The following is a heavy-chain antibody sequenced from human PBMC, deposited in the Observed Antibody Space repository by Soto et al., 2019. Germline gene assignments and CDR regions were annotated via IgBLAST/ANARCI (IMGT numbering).Heavy chain of an antibody. Sequence: EASVKVSCKASGYTFTGYYMHWVRQAPGQGLEWMGWINPNSGGTNYAQKFQGRVTMTRDTSISTAYMELSRLRSDDTAVYYCATLAVAGTRRGYYYGMDVWGQGTTVTVSS. CDR1: GYTFTGYY. CDR2: INPNSGGT. J-gene: IGHJ6*02. D-gene: IGHD6-19*01. V-gene: IGHV1-2*02. CDR3: ATLAVAGTRRGYYYGMDV.